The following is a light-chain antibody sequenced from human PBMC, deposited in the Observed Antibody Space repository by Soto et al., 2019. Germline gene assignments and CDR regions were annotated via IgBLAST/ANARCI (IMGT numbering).Light chain of an antibody. J-gene: IGLJ2*01. CDR2: EVT. V-gene: IGLV2-14*01. CDR1: SSDVGAYKS. CDR3: SSYTSSTTLA. Sequence: QSALTQPASLSGSPGQSITISCTGTSSDVGAYKSVSWYQQHPGKAPRLMIYEVTNRPSGVSNRFSGSKSGNTASLTISGLQAEDEADYYCSSYTSSTTLAFGGGTKLTVL.